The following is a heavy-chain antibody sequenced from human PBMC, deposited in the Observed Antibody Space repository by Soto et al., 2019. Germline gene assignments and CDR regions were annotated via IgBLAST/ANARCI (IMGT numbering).Heavy chain of an antibody. D-gene: IGHD2-8*01. CDR2: ISGSGGST. CDR3: AKRAQGSEWSEYFDY. CDR1: GFTFSSYA. V-gene: IGHV3-23*01. J-gene: IGHJ4*02. Sequence: GGSLRLSCAASGFTFSSYAMSWVRQAPGKGLEWVSAISGSGGSTYYADPVKGRFTISRDNSKNTLYLQMNNLRAEDTAVYYCAKRAQGSEWSEYFDYWGQGTLVTVSS.